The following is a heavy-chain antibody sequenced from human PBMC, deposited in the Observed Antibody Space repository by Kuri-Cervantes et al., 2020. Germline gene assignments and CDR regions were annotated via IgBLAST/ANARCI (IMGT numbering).Heavy chain of an antibody. D-gene: IGHD5-12*01. CDR1: GYTFTGYY. V-gene: IGHV1-2*02. Sequence: GGSLRLSCKASGYTFTGYYMHWVRQAPGQGLEWMGWINPNSGGTNYAQKFQGRVTMTRDTSISTAYMELSRLRSDDTAVYYCARGRRGYSGYDSYFWYCYYGMDVWGQGTTVTVSS. CDR3: ARGRRGYSGYDSYFWYCYYGMDV. CDR2: INPNSGGT. J-gene: IGHJ6*02.